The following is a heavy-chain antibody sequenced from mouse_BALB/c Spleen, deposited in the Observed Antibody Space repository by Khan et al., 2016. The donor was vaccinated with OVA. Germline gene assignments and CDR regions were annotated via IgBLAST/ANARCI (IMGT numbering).Heavy chain of an antibody. V-gene: IGHV9-3-1*01. D-gene: IGHD2-1*01. J-gene: IGHJ1*01. Sequence: QIQLVQSGPELKKPGETVKISCKASGYTFTNYGMNWVKQAPGKGLKWMGWINTYTGEPTYADDFKGRFAFSLETSASTAYLQINNLKNEDTATYFCARNGNYWDVDVWGAGTTVTVSS. CDR1: GYTFTNYG. CDR2: INTYTGEP. CDR3: ARNGNYWDVDV.